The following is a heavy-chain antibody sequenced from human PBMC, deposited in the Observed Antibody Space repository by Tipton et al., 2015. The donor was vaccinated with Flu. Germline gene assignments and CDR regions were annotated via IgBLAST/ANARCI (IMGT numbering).Heavy chain of an antibody. CDR2: LSYDGTNS. V-gene: IGHV3-30*18. Sequence: RSLRLSCVASGLDLSSYGMHWVRQAPGKGLEWVAVLSYDGTNSYHADSLEGRFTISRDNSKNTLYLLMNRLRPEDTAVYYCAKDAVFLHYDSTGYMGPLDSWGQGTLVTVSS. CDR1: GLDLSSYG. D-gene: IGHD3-22*01. CDR3: AKDAVFLHYDSTGYMGPLDS. J-gene: IGHJ4*02.